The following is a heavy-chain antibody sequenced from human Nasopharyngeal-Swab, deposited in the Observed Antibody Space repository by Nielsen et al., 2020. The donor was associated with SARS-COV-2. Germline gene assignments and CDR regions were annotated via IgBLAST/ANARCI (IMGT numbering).Heavy chain of an antibody. J-gene: IGHJ6*02. CDR2: IYPGDSDT. Sequence: GESLKISCEGSGYTFSNYWIAWVRQMPGTGLEWMGIIYPGDSDTRYSPSFQGHVTISVDKSITTAYLQWSSLKASDTAMYYCARLCSSGCGDYYYGMDVWGQGTTVTVSS. CDR3: ARLCSSGCGDYYYGMDV. D-gene: IGHD6-19*01. V-gene: IGHV5-51*01. CDR1: GYTFSNYW.